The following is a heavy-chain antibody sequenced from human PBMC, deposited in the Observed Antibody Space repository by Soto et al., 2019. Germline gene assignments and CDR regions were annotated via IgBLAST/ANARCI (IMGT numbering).Heavy chain of an antibody. J-gene: IGHJ4*02. D-gene: IGHD2-8*01. V-gene: IGHV3-49*04. CDR2: IRSKAYGGTT. CDR1: GFTFNDYT. Sequence: GGSLRLSCTASGFTFNDYTLSWVRQAPGKGLEWVGFIRSKAYGGTTEYAASVKGRFTISRDDSKSIAYLQMNSLKTEDTGVYYCTAGKLYPSLDFDYWGQGALVTVSS. CDR3: TAGKLYPSLDFDY.